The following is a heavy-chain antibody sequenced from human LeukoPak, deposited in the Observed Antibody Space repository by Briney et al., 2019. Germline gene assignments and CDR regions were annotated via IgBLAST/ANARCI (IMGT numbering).Heavy chain of an antibody. CDR1: GGSISSSSYY. Sequence: SETLSLTCTVSGGSISSSSYYWGWIRQPPGMGLEWIGGIYYSGSTYYNPSPKSRVTISVDTSKNQFSLKLSSVTAADTAVYYCARHPADFGVVDAFDIWGQGTMVTVSS. V-gene: IGHV4-39*01. CDR3: ARHPADFGVVDAFDI. J-gene: IGHJ3*02. D-gene: IGHD3-3*01. CDR2: IYYSGST.